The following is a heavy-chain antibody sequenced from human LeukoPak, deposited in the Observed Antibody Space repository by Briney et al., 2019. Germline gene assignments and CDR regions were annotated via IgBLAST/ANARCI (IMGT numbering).Heavy chain of an antibody. V-gene: IGHV1-69*13. CDR2: IIPIFGTA. CDR3: ARGWVAVAGDYYYGMDV. J-gene: IGHJ6*02. D-gene: IGHD6-19*01. CDR1: GGTFSSYA. Sequence: ASVKVSCKASGGTFSSYAISWVRQAPGQGLEWMGGIIPIFGTANYAQKFQGRVTITADESTSTAYMELSSLRSEDTAVYYCARGWVAVAGDYYYGMDVWGQGTTVTVSS.